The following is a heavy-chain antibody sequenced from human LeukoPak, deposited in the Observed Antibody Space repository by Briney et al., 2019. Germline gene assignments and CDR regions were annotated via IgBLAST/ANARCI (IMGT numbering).Heavy chain of an antibody. CDR3: ARDVHRDGYNCFDY. CDR1: GFTFSSYS. Sequence: GGALRLSCAASGFTFSSYSMNCVRHAPGGGGGSVSSICSIRSYIYYAHSVRGGYTISRENANNTLCLQMNSLRAEDTAVYYCARDVHRDGYNCFDYWGQGTLVTVSS. CDR2: ICSIRSYI. D-gene: IGHD5-24*01. J-gene: IGHJ4*02. V-gene: IGHV3-21*01.